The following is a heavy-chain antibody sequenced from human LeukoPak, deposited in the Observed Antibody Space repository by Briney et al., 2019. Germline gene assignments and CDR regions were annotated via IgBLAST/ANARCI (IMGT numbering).Heavy chain of an antibody. CDR1: GDSISSSSYY. D-gene: IGHD4-11*01. CDR2: IYYSGST. J-gene: IGHJ4*02. CDR3: ARHLSKYSNYGGTAY. Sequence: PSQTLSLTCTVSGDSISSSSYYWGWIRQPPGTGLEWIGSIYYSGSTYYDPSLKSRVTISVDTSKNQFSLKLSSVTAADTAVYYCARHLSKYSNYGGTAYWGQGTLVTVSS. V-gene: IGHV4-39*01.